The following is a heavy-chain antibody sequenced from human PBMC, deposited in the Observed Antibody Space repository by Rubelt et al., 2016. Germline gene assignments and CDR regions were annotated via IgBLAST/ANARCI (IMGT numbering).Heavy chain of an antibody. CDR3: ARRYSSSWRGIDY. J-gene: IGHJ4*02. Sequence: QVQLVQSGAEVKKPGASVKVSCKASGYTFTSYAIHWVRQAPGHRLEWMGWINAGNGNTKYSQKFQGRVTITRDTSASTAYMELSSLRSEDTAVYYCARRYSSSWRGIDYWGQGTLVTVSS. CDR2: INAGNGNT. CDR1: GYTFTSYA. V-gene: IGHV1-3*01. D-gene: IGHD6-13*01.